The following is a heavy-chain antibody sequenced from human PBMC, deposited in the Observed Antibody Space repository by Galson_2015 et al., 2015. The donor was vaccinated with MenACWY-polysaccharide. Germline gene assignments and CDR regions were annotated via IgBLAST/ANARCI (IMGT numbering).Heavy chain of an antibody. J-gene: IGHJ3*02. Sequence: CAISGDSASSNSAAWNWIRQSPLRGLEWLGRTYYRSKWYNNYAVSVKSRMTINPETSKNQFSLQLNSVTAEDTALYYCVRDRTGDLTFDIWGQGTMVTVSS. CDR2: TYYRSKWYN. D-gene: IGHD1-14*01. V-gene: IGHV6-1*01. CDR3: VRDRTGDLTFDI. CDR1: GDSASSNSAA.